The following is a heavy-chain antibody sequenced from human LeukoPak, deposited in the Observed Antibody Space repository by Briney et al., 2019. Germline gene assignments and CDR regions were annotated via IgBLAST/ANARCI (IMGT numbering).Heavy chain of an antibody. CDR3: ARVAIAMIVVTYFDY. CDR2: MNVANDNT. CDR1: GYTFKNYP. V-gene: IGHV1-3*01. D-gene: IGHD3-22*01. J-gene: IGHJ4*02. Sequence: ASVKVSCKASGYTFKNYPMHWVRQAPGQRLEWMGWMNVANDNTKYSEKFQNRVTISRDTPASTAYLELSSLTSEDTAIYYCARVAIAMIVVTYFDYWGQGTLVTVSS.